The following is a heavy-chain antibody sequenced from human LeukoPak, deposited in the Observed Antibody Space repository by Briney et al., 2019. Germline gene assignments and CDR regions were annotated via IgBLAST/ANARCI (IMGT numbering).Heavy chain of an antibody. D-gene: IGHD5-18*01. V-gene: IGHV4-34*01. CDR1: GGSFSGYY. J-gene: IGHJ5*02. CDR2: INHSGST. Sequence: SETLSLTCAVYGGSFSGYYWSWIRQPPGKGLEWIGEINHSGSTNYNPSLKSRVTISVDTSKNQFSPKLSSVTAADTAVYYCARGRRPSWIQLWLGWFDPWGQGTLVTVSS. CDR3: ARGRRPSWIQLWLGWFDP.